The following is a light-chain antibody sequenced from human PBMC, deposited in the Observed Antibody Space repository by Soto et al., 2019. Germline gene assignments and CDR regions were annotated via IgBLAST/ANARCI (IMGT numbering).Light chain of an antibody. Sequence: FTQFPGTLSFSPGERPPLSYKASQRVSNTYVAWYQHITGQTPRLLIYGASNRATGSPDRFSGSGSGTDFTLTISRLEPEDFAVYYCQQHDSSPWMFGQGTKVDI. V-gene: IGKV3-20*01. CDR2: GAS. CDR1: QRVSNTY. J-gene: IGKJ1*01. CDR3: QQHDSSPWM.